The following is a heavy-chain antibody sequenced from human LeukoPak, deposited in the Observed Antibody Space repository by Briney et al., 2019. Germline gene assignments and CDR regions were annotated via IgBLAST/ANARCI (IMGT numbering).Heavy chain of an antibody. CDR3: ARGPPRYGSSSRTYPSWFDP. D-gene: IGHD6-6*01. CDR2: MNPNSGNT. CDR1: GYTFTSYD. J-gene: IGHJ5*02. V-gene: IGHV1-8*01. Sequence: ASVKVSCKASGYTFTSYDINWVRQATGQGLEWMGWMNPNSGNTGYAQKFQGRVTMTRNTSISTAYMELSSLRSEDTAVYYCARGPPRYGSSSRTYPSWFDPWGQGTLVTVSS.